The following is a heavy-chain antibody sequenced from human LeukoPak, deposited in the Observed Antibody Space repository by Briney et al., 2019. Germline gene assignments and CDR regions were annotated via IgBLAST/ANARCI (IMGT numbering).Heavy chain of an antibody. CDR1: GYTFTNYY. D-gene: IGHD3-10*01. Sequence: GASVKVSCKASGYTFTNYYMQWVRQAPGQGLEWIGIINPSPGSTTYAQKFQGRVTMTRDTSTSTAYMELSSLRSEDTAVYYCARGGLLQKYNCFDPWGQGTLVTVSS. J-gene: IGHJ5*02. V-gene: IGHV1-46*01. CDR2: INPSPGST. CDR3: ARGGLLQKYNCFDP.